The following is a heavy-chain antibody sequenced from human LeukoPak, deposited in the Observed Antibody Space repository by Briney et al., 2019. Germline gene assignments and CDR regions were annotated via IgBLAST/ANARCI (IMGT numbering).Heavy chain of an antibody. V-gene: IGHV4-4*07. Sequence: SETLSLTCTVSGGSISSYYWSWIRQPAGKGLEWIGRIYTSGSTNYNPSLKSRVTMSVDTSKNQFSLKLSSVTAADTAVYYRAREGYCSGGSCRYYYYGMDVWGQGTTVTVSS. CDR2: IYTSGST. D-gene: IGHD2-15*01. J-gene: IGHJ6*02. CDR1: GGSISSYY. CDR3: AREGYCSGGSCRYYYYGMDV.